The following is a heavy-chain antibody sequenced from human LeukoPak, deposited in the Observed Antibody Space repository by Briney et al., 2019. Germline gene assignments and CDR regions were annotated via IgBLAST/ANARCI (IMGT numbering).Heavy chain of an antibody. D-gene: IGHD3-22*01. J-gene: IGHJ3*01. CDR1: GGPLSSNSYY. CDR2: ISHSGSA. V-gene: IGHV4-39*01. Sequence: SETLSLTCTVSGGPLSSNSYYWGWIRQPPGKGREWIGSISHSGSAYYNPSLKSRVSISVDTSMTQMSLKLSSVTASDTAVYYCASPPSYYYETSGYSLDAFDLWGQGTMITVSS. CDR3: ASPPSYYYETSGYSLDAFDL.